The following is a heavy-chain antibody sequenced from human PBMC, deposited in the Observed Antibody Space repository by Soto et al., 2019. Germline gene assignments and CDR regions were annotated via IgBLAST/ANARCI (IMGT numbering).Heavy chain of an antibody. CDR3: ASMGELRLNIMITFGGVRARPHV. CDR1: GFTVSSNY. D-gene: IGHD3-16*01. Sequence: EVQLVESGGGLIQPGGSLRLSCAASGFTVSSNYMSWVRQAPGKGLEWVSVIYSGGSTYYADSVKGRFTISRDNSKNTLYLQMNSLRAEDTAVYYCASMGELRLNIMITFGGVRARPHVWGQGTTVTVSS. CDR2: IYSGGST. V-gene: IGHV3-53*01. J-gene: IGHJ6*02.